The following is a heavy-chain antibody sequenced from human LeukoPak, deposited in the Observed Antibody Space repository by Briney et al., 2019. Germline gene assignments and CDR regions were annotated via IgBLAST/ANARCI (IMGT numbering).Heavy chain of an antibody. Sequence: ASVKVSCKASGYTFSGFYMHWVRQAPGQGLEWMGWINPNSGATNYAQKFQGRVTMTGDPSINTVHVELSRLRSDDTAVYYCARPQVWYGVKGGMDVWGQGTTVTVSS. CDR2: INPNSGAT. V-gene: IGHV1-2*02. D-gene: IGHD6-13*01. CDR3: ARPQVWYGVKGGMDV. CDR1: GYTFSGFY. J-gene: IGHJ6*02.